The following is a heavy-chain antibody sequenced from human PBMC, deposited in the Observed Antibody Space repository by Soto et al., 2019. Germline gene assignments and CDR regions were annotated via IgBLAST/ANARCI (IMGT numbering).Heavy chain of an antibody. V-gene: IGHV1-18*01. J-gene: IGHJ4*02. Sequence: GASVKVSCKASGYTFTSYGISWVRQAPGQGLEWMGWISAYNGNTNYAQKLQGRVTMTTDTSTSTAYMELRSLRSDDTAVYYCARVPRTYDILTGYSDFDYWGQGTLVTVSS. CDR3: ARVPRTYDILTGYSDFDY. D-gene: IGHD3-9*01. CDR1: GYTFTSYG. CDR2: ISAYNGNT.